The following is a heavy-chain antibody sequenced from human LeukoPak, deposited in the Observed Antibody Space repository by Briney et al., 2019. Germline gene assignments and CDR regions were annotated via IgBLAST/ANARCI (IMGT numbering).Heavy chain of an antibody. J-gene: IGHJ3*02. CDR2: ISGSGGST. CDR3: AKVRIAVAAIPADAFDI. V-gene: IGHV3-23*01. Sequence: GGSLRLSCAASGFTFSSYAMSWVRQAPGKGLEWVSAISGSGGSTYYADSVKGRFTISRDNSKNTLYLQMNSLRAEDTAVYYCAKVRIAVAAIPADAFDIWGQGTMVTVPS. D-gene: IGHD6-19*01. CDR1: GFTFSSYA.